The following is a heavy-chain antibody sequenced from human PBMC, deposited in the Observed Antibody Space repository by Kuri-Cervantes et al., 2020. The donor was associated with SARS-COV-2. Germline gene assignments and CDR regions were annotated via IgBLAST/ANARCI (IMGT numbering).Heavy chain of an antibody. J-gene: IGHJ4*02. D-gene: IGHD1-26*01. CDR2: IKQDGSEK. CDR1: GFTFSSYW. CDR3: ARDWETYSGSYISGY. V-gene: IGHV3-7*01. Sequence: GESLKISCAASGFTFSSYWMSWVRQAPGKGLECVTNIKQDGSEKYYADSVKGRFTISRDNSKNTLYLQMNSLRAEDTAVYYCARDWETYSGSYISGYWGQGTLVTVSS.